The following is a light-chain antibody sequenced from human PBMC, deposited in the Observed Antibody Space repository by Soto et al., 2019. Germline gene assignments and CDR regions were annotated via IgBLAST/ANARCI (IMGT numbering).Light chain of an antibody. CDR1: SSDVGDYNY. J-gene: IGLJ1*01. V-gene: IGLV2-14*01. Sequence: QSALTQPASVSGSPGQSITISCTGTSSDVGDYNYDSWYQQHPGKAPKLMIYDVSNRPSGVSNRFSGSKSGSTASLTISGLQAEDEADYYCSSYTSRTTRVFGTGTKVTVL. CDR2: DVS. CDR3: SSYTSRTTRV.